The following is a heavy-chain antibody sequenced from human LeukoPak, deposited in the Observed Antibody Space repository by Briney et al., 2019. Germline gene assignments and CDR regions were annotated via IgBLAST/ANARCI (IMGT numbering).Heavy chain of an antibody. D-gene: IGHD2-2*01. CDR3: ARAYSANIVVVPAAMSYYYYYYMDV. J-gene: IGHJ6*03. Sequence: APVKVSCKASGYTFTSYGISCGRQAPGHGLEWVGDVSAHNGNTNYAQKLQGRVTMTTDTSTSTAYMELRSLRSDDTAVYYCARAYSANIVVVPAAMSYYYYYYMDVWGKGTTVTVSS. V-gene: IGHV1-18*01. CDR1: GYTFTSYG. CDR2: VSAHNGNT.